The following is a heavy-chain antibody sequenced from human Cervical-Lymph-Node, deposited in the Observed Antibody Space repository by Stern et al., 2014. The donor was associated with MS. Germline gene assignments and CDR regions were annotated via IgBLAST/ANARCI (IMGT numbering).Heavy chain of an antibody. CDR3: ARDRSTSPRVSDY. V-gene: IGHV4-59*01. J-gene: IGHJ4*02. D-gene: IGHD2-2*01. CDR2: MYYSGIT. CDR1: GGSISSYF. Sequence: QLQLQESGPGLVKPSETLSLTCTVSGGSISSYFWSWIRQPPGKGLEWIGYMYYSGITNYNPSLKSRVTISLDTSKNQFFLKLTSVTAADTAVYYCARDRSTSPRVSDYWGQGSLVTVSS.